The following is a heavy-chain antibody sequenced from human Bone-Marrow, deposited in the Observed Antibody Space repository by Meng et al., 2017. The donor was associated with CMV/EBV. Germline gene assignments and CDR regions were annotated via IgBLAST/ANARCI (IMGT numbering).Heavy chain of an antibody. CDR3: AREGWYQLLRGRYYYYGMDV. D-gene: IGHD2-2*01. V-gene: IGHV1-8*01. J-gene: IGHJ6*02. Sequence: ASVKVSCKASGYTFSSYDINWVRQATGQGLEWMGWMNPNSGNKGYAQKFKGRVTMTRNNSISTAYMELSSLRSEDTAVYECAREGWYQLLRGRYYYYGMDVWGQGTTVTVSS. CDR1: GYTFSSYD. CDR2: MNPNSGNK.